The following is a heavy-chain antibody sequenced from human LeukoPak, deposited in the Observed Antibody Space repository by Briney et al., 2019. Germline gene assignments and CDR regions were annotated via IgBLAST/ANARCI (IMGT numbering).Heavy chain of an antibody. Sequence: GGSLRLSCAASLFSFSNSWVSWVRQAPGEGPEWVASIKQDGSEKNYVDSVKGRFTISRDNAKNSLYLQLKSLRVEDTAVYYCVGDYGGWGQGTMVTVSS. D-gene: IGHD3-10*01. V-gene: IGHV3-7*01. CDR2: IKQDGSEK. J-gene: IGHJ3*01. CDR1: LFSFSNSW. CDR3: VGDYGG.